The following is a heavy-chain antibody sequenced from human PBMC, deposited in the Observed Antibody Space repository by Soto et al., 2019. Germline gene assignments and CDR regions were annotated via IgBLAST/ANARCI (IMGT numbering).Heavy chain of an antibody. CDR2: IYSGGST. V-gene: IGHV3-53*01. CDR1: GFTVSSNY. Sequence: GGSLRLSCAASGFTVSSNYMSWVRQAPGKGLEWVSVIYSGGSTYYADSVEGRFTISRDNSKNTLYLQMNSLRAEDTAVYYCARQVLGYCSGGSCPVWCDYWGQGTLVTVSS. CDR3: ARQVLGYCSGGSCPVWCDY. J-gene: IGHJ4*02. D-gene: IGHD2-15*01.